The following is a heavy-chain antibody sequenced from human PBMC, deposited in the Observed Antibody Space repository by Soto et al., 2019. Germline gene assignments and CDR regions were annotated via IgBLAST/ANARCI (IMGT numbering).Heavy chain of an antibody. D-gene: IGHD6-19*01. CDR2: IISGGNT. J-gene: IGHJ4*02. V-gene: IGHV3-23*01. CDR1: GFTFSNYA. Sequence: EVHLLESGGGLVQPGGSLRLSCAASGFTFSNYAMSWVRQAPGKGLEWVSTIISGGNTYYADSVKGRFNISRDNSKNTLYLQMNSLRAEDTAVYYCAKAFYSSDRGEVFDYWGQGTLVTVSS. CDR3: AKAFYSSDRGEVFDY.